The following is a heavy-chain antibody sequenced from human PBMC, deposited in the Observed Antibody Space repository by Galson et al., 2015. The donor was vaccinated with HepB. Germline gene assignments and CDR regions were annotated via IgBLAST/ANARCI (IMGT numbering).Heavy chain of an antibody. V-gene: IGHV1-2*02. J-gene: IGHJ4*02. D-gene: IGHD3-22*01. CDR1: GYTFTGYY. Sequence: SVKVSCKASGYTFTGYYIHWVRQAPGQGLEWMGWINPNSGGTNFAQRFQGSVTVTRDTSISTAFMELSRLKSDDTAVYYCARLGHATDHYYDSSGYYFDYWGQGTLVTVSP. CDR3: ARLGHATDHYYDSSGYYFDY. CDR2: INPNSGGT.